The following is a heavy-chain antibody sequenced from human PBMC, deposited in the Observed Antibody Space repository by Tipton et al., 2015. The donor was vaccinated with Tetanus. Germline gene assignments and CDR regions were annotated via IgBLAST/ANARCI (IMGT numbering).Heavy chain of an antibody. J-gene: IGHJ3*02. D-gene: IGHD5-18*01. CDR3: ATREDTALVIAESDAPDI. V-gene: IGHV1-69*01. Sequence: QSGAEVKKPGSSVRASCKSSGGPFSSYVIAWVRQAPGQGLEWMGGVLPLFGTIKYSQNFQDRVTITADASTSTVYMEVSSLRSADTAMYYCATREDTALVIAESDAPDIWGQGTMVTVSS. CDR2: VLPLFGTI. CDR1: GGPFSSYV.